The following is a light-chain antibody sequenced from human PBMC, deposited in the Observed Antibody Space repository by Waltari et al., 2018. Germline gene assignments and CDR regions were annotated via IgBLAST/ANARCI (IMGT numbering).Light chain of an antibody. CDR3: SSFSSSTTLV. CDR2: DVT. V-gene: IGLV2-14*03. J-gene: IGLJ2*01. Sequence: QSPLTQPASVSGSPGQSITISCTGSSSDVGGFNYVSWYQHHPDKAPKLIIYDVTTRPSGVSNRFSGSKSGNTASLTISGVLAEDEADYYCSSFSSSTTLVFGGGTKLTVL. CDR1: SSDVGGFNY.